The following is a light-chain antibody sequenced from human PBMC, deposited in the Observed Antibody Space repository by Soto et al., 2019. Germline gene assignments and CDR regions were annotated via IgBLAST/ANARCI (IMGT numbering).Light chain of an antibody. CDR3: QQYNSYSPT. Sequence: IQWTQSPSSLSASVGDRVTITCRPSQGISSYLGWYQQKPGEAPNLLIYDASTLESGVPSRFSGSGSETEFTLTISGLQPGDSATYYCQQYNSYSPTFGQGTKVDI. CDR1: QGISSY. CDR2: DAS. V-gene: IGKV1-5*01. J-gene: IGKJ1*01.